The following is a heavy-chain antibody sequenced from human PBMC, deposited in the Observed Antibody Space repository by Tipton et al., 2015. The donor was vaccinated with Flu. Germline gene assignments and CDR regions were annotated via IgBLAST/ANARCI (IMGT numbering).Heavy chain of an antibody. Sequence: TLSLTCNVSGASVTSDYWNWIRQTPGKGLEWVSNIFHSGITKYSPSLKSRVTISLDESKNQLSLRITALTAADTAVYYCARQVGSLRRGVSFFDNGMDVWGQGAAVTVSS. J-gene: IGHJ6*02. CDR2: IFHSGIT. CDR3: ARQVGSLRRGVSFFDNGMDV. D-gene: IGHD3-10*01. V-gene: IGHV4-59*02. CDR1: GASVTSDY.